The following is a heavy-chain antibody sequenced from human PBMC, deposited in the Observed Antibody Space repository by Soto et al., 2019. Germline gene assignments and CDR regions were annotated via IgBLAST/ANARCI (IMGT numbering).Heavy chain of an antibody. CDR2: INPNSGGT. V-gene: IGHV1-2*04. CDR3: ARSHYYYYYMDV. CDR1: GYTFTGYY. Sequence: GASVKVSCKASGYTFTGYYMHWVRQAPGQGLEWMGWINPNSGGTNYAQKFQGWVTMTRDTSISTAYMELSRLRSDDTAVYYCARSHYYYYYMDVWGKGNTVTVSS. J-gene: IGHJ6*03.